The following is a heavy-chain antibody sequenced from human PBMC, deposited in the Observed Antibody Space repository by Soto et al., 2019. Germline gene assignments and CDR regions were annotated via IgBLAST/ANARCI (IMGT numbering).Heavy chain of an antibody. D-gene: IGHD3-16*01. V-gene: IGHV4-59*01. CDR3: ARVAPRGYYYYGMDV. CDR2: IYYSGST. Sequence: QVPLQESGPGLVKPSETLSLTCTVSGGSISSYYWSWIRQPPGKGLEWIGYIYYSGSTNYNPSLKSRVTLSVDTSKNQFSLKLSSVTAADTAVYYCARVAPRGYYYYGMDVWGQGTTVTVSS. CDR1: GGSISSYY. J-gene: IGHJ6*02.